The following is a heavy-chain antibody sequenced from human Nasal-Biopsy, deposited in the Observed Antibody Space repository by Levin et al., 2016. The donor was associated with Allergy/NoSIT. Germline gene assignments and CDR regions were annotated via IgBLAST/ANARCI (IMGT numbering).Heavy chain of an antibody. CDR2: INGDGTMT. D-gene: IGHD4-11*01. Sequence: GESLKISCAASGFTFSSSWMHWVRQAPGKGLVWVSQINGDGTMTRYADSVKGRFTISRDNAKNTLYLQMNSLRDEDTAMYYCARDRRWREYTVTTGYYYNYYMDVWGKGTTVTVSS. CDR1: GFTFSSSW. J-gene: IGHJ6*03. V-gene: IGHV3-74*01. CDR3: ARDRRWREYTVTTGYYYNYYMDV.